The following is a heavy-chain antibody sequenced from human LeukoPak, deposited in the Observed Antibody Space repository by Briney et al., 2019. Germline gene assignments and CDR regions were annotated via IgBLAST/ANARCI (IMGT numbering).Heavy chain of an antibody. D-gene: IGHD3-10*01. Sequence: PSETLSLTCTVSGGSISSSSYYCSWIRQPPGKGLEWIATINYSGSTYYNPSLKSRVTISVDTSKNQFSLKLSSVTAADTTVYYCARYVVYGSGFYYFDYWGQGTLVTVSS. CDR1: GGSISSSSYY. CDR2: INYSGST. J-gene: IGHJ4*02. V-gene: IGHV4-39*01. CDR3: ARYVVYGSGFYYFDY.